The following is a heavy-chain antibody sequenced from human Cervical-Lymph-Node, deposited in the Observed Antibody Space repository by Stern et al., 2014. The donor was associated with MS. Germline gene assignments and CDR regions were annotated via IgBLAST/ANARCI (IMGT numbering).Heavy chain of an antibody. V-gene: IGHV3-30*04. Sequence: QVQLVESGGGVVQPGRSLRLSCAISGIMFSDSPLHWVRPAPGKGLEWVAFISNNGSHKYYGDSVRGRFTISRDNSQNTLYLEMSSLRTEDTAIYYCAPGIDYWGQGTLVSVSS. CDR2: ISNNGSHK. J-gene: IGHJ4*02. CDR3: APGIDY. CDR1: GIMFSDSP.